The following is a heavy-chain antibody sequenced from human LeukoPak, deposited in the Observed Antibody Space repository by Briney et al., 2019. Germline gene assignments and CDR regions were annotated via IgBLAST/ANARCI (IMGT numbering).Heavy chain of an antibody. V-gene: IGHV3-30*04. Sequence: PGGSLRLSCAASGFTFSSYAMHWVRQAPGKGLGWVAVISYDGSNKYYADSVKGRFTISRDNSKNTLYLQMSSLRAEDTAVYYCARDYYGSGSYQDYWGQGTLVTVSS. D-gene: IGHD3-10*01. CDR3: ARDYYGSGSYQDY. J-gene: IGHJ4*02. CDR2: ISYDGSNK. CDR1: GFTFSSYA.